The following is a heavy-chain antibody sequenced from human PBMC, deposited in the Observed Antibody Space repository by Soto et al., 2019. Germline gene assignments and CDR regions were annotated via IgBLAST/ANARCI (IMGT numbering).Heavy chain of an antibody. CDR2: IYPGDSDT. CDR1: GYSFTSYW. Sequence: ESLKISCKGSGYSFTSYWIGWVRQMPGKGLEWMGIIYPGDSDTRYSPSFQGQVTISADRSISTAYPQWSSLKASDTAMYYCARQTAPVGATTYYYGMDVWGQGTTVTVSS. J-gene: IGHJ6*02. CDR3: ARQTAPVGATTYYYGMDV. D-gene: IGHD1-26*01. V-gene: IGHV5-51*01.